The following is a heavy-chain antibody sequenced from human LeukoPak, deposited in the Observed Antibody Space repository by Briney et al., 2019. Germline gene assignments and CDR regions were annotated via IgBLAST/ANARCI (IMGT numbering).Heavy chain of an antibody. CDR1: GYTFTGYY. J-gene: IGHJ4*02. V-gene: IGHV1-2*02. D-gene: IGHD2-21*02. CDR2: INPNSGGT. CDR3: ASEGGLFCGGDCHQAGNFDY. Sequence: GASVKVSCKASGYTFTGYYMHWVRQAPGQGLEWMGWINPNSGGTNYAQKFQGRVTMTRDTSIGTAYMELSRLRSDDTAVYYCASEGGLFCGGDCHQAGNFDYWGQGTLVTVSS.